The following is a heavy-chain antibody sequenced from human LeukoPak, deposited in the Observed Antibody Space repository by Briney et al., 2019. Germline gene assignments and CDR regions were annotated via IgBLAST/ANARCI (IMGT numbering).Heavy chain of an antibody. V-gene: IGHV3-74*01. CDR2: INSDGSST. J-gene: IGHJ4*02. Sequence: GGSLRLSCAASGFTFSSYWMHWVRQAPGKGLVWVSRINSDGSSTSYADSVKGRFTISRDNAKNTLYLQMNSLRAEDTAVYYCARGEYDYDSSGYCYGYDYWGQGTLVTVSS. CDR3: ARGEYDYDSSGYCYGYDY. CDR1: GFTFSSYW. D-gene: IGHD3-22*01.